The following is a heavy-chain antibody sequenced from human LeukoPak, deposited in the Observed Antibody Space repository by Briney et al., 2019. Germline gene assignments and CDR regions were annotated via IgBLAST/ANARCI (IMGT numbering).Heavy chain of an antibody. Sequence: PGRSLRLSCAASGFTFSSYGMHWVRQAPGKGLEWVAVISYDGSNKYYADSVKGRFTISRDNSKNTLYLQMSSLRAEDTAVYYCAKDGPRIGGITARYFDYWGQGTLVTVSS. CDR2: ISYDGSNK. CDR1: GFTFSSYG. CDR3: AKDGPRIGGITARYFDY. J-gene: IGHJ4*02. V-gene: IGHV3-30*18. D-gene: IGHD1-7*01.